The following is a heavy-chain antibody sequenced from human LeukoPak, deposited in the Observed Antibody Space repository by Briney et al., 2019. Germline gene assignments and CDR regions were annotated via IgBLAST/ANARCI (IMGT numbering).Heavy chain of an antibody. CDR1: GFTFKDYY. V-gene: IGHV3-23*01. Sequence: PGGSLRLSCAASGFTFKDYYMSWVRQVPGKGLEWVSAISPGSDTTFYADSVKGRFTISRDNSKNTVYVQMNSLRAEDTAVYYCAKEGDDDYFDYWGQGTLVTVSS. D-gene: IGHD1-26*01. CDR3: AKEGDDDYFDY. CDR2: ISPGSDTT. J-gene: IGHJ4*02.